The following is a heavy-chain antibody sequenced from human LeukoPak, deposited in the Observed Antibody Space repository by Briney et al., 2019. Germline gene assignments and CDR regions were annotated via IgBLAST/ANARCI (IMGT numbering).Heavy chain of an antibody. V-gene: IGHV3-73*01. J-gene: IGHJ4*02. D-gene: IGHD4-17*01. CDR3: TRGPYGDYESDY. CDR1: GFTFSGSA. Sequence: PGGSLKLSCAASGFTFSGSAMHWVRQASGKGLEWVGRIRSEANSYATAYAASVKGRFTISRDDSKNTAYLQMNSLKTEDTAVYYCTRGPYGDYESDYWGQGTLVTVSS. CDR2: IRSEANSYAT.